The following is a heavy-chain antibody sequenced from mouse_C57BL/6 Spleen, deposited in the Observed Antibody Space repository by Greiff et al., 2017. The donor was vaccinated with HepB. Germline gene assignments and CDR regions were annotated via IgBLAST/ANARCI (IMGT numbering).Heavy chain of an antibody. D-gene: IGHD2-4*01. CDR1: GYTFTSYW. Sequence: VQLQQPGAELVMPGASVKLSCKASGYTFTSYWMHWVKQRPGQGLEWIGEIDPSDSYTNYNQKFKGKSTLTVDKSSSTAYMQLSSLTSEDSAVYYCARRDYDYDGYFDVWGTGTTVTVSS. J-gene: IGHJ1*03. CDR2: IDPSDSYT. CDR3: ARRDYDYDGYFDV. V-gene: IGHV1-69*01.